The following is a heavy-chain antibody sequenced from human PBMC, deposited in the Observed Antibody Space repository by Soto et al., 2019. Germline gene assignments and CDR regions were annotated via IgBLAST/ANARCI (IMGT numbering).Heavy chain of an antibody. D-gene: IGHD4-17*01. CDR1: GGTFSSYA. Sequence: QVQLVQSGAEVKKPGSSVKVSCKASGGTFSSYAISWVRQAPGQGLEWMGGIIPIFGTANYAHKFQGRVTITADESTSTASMELSSLRSEDTAVYYCARAFPSQTTVNIFFDYWGQGTLVTVSS. J-gene: IGHJ4*02. CDR2: IIPIFGTA. CDR3: ARAFPSQTTVNIFFDY. V-gene: IGHV1-69*01.